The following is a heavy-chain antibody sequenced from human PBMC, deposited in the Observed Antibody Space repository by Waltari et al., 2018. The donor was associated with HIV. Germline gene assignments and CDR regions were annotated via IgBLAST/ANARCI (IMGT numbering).Heavy chain of an antibody. D-gene: IGHD1-26*01. Sequence: EVQLVESGGGLVKPGGSLRLSCAASGFTFSSYSMTWVRQAPGKGLEWVSSISSSSRYIYYADSVKGRVTISRDNAKNSLYLQMNSLRAEDTAVYYCARGPGVGGAFDYWGQGTLVTVSS. V-gene: IGHV3-21*01. J-gene: IGHJ4*02. CDR3: ARGPGVGGAFDY. CDR1: GFTFSSYS. CDR2: ISSSSRYI.